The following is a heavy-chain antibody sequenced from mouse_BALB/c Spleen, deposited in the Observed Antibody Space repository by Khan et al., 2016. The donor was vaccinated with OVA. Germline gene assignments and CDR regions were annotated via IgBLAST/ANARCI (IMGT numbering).Heavy chain of an antibody. J-gene: IGHJ3*01. CDR3: ARGRAWFAY. Sequence: EVELVESGGGLVQPGGSRKLSCVASGFTFSDYGMAWVRQAPGKGPEWVALISSLAYTIYYADTVTGRFTISRENAKNTLYLEMSSLRSEDTAMYYCARGRAWFAYWGQGTLVTVSA. V-gene: IGHV5-15*02. CDR1: GFTFSDYG. CDR2: ISSLAYTI.